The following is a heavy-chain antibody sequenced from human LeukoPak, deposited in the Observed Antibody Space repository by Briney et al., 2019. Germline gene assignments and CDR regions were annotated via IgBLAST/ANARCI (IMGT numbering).Heavy chain of an antibody. Sequence: PSETLSLTCSVSGASISSHYWSWIRQPPGKGLEWIGYIHYSGSTNCNPSLKSRVTISLDTSKNQFSLKLTSVTAADTAVYYCSRAGSGFNIPSAYWGQGTLVTVSS. CDR3: SRAGSGFNIPSAY. CDR1: GASISSHY. D-gene: IGHD2/OR15-2a*01. V-gene: IGHV4-59*11. CDR2: IHYSGST. J-gene: IGHJ4*02.